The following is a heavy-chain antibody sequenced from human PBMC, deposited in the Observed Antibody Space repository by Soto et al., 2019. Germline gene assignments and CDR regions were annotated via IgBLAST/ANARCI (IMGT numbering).Heavy chain of an antibody. CDR3: ARSLGTVTTAAFDY. V-gene: IGHV3-21*01. Sequence: PGGSMILSCTASGSKFINYSMNWVSQATGKGLEWVSSISSSSSYIYYADSVKGRFTISRDNAKNSLYLQMNSLRAEDTAVYYCARSLGTVTTAAFDYRGQGTLVTVSS. CDR1: GSKFINYS. J-gene: IGHJ4*02. CDR2: ISSSSSYI. D-gene: IGHD4-4*01.